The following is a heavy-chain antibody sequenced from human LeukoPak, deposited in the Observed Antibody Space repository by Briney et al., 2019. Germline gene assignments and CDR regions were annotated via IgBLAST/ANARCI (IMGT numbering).Heavy chain of an antibody. Sequence: GGAFQIPSYAAADTSFNCCIACLGRLPGRGRVWLGIIYPDDSDTRYSPSFQGQVTISVDKSISTAYLQWSSLMASDSAMYYCARGGFASAGYFGLDVWGQGTSVTVS. V-gene: IGHV5-51*01. D-gene: IGHD3-16*01. J-gene: IGHJ6*02. CDR3: ARGGFASAGYFGLDV. CDR1: ADTSFNCC. CDR2: IYPDDSDT.